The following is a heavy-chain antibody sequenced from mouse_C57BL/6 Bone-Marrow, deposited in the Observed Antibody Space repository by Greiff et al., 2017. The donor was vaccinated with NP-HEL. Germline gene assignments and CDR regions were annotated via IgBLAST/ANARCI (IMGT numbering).Heavy chain of an antibody. CDR2: ISYDGSN. CDR3: ARDWDYDGFAY. J-gene: IGHJ3*01. V-gene: IGHV3-6*01. Sequence: EVQLQQSGPGLVKPSQSLSLTCSVTGYSITSGYYWNWIRQFPGNKLEWMGYISYDGSNNYNPSLKNRISITRDTSKNQFFLKLNSVTTEDTATYYCARDWDYDGFAYWGQGTLVTVSA. D-gene: IGHD2-4*01. CDR1: GYSITSGYY.